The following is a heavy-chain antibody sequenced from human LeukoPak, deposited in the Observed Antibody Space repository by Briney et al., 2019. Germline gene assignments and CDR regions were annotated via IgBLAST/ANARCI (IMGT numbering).Heavy chain of an antibody. CDR3: ARVIVVTPYYYYYYMDV. D-gene: IGHD2-21*02. V-gene: IGHV4-39*07. CDR2: IYYSGST. Sequence: SETLSLTCTVSGGSISSSSYYWGWIRQPPGKGLEWIGSIYYSGSTNYNPSLKSRVTISVDTSKNQFSLKLSSVTAADTAVYYCARVIVVTPYYYYYYMDVWGKGTTVTVSS. CDR1: GGSISSSSYY. J-gene: IGHJ6*03.